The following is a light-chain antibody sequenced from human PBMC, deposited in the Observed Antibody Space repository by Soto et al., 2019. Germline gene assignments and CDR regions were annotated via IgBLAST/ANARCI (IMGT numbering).Light chain of an antibody. CDR3: QQSHSAPLT. J-gene: IGKJ4*01. Sequence: QMTQSPSSLFASVGDRVTITCRASQSIISHLNWYQQKVGQTPRLLIYAASTLQSEVPPRFSGSGSGIEFTLTISGLQREDFATYYCQQSHSAPLTYGGGTKIQI. CDR2: AAS. CDR1: QSIISH. V-gene: IGKV1-39*01.